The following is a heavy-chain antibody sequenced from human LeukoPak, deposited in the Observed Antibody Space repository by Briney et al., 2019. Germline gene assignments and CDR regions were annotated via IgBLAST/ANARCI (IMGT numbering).Heavy chain of an antibody. D-gene: IGHD4-17*01. J-gene: IGHJ6*03. Sequence: AGGSLRLSCAASGFTFSSYAMSWVRQAPGKGLEWVSAISGSGGSTYYADSVKGRFTISRDNSKNTLYLQMNSLRAEGTAVYYCAKGTTRYYYYMDVWGKGTTVTVSS. CDR3: AKGTTRYYYYMDV. CDR1: GFTFSSYA. CDR2: ISGSGGST. V-gene: IGHV3-23*01.